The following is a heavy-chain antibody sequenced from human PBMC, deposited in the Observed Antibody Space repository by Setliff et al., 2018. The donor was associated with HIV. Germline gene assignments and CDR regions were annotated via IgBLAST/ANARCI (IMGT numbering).Heavy chain of an antibody. V-gene: IGHV3-33*08. Sequence: GGSLRLYCAASGFTFSSYGMHWVRQAPGKGLEWVAVIWYDGSNKYYADSVKGRFTISRDNSKNTLYLLMNSLRAEDTAVYYCARGAVAGNPNFDYWGQGTLVTVSS. J-gene: IGHJ4*02. CDR3: ARGAVAGNPNFDY. CDR2: IWYDGSNK. D-gene: IGHD6-19*01. CDR1: GFTFSSYG.